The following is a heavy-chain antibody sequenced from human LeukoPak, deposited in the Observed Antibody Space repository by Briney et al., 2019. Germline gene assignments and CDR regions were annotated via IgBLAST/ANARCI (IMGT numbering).Heavy chain of an antibody. J-gene: IGHJ6*02. CDR1: GGSISSYY. Sequence: SETLSLTCTVSGGSISSYYWSLIRQPTGKGLEWIGRMYTSGSTNYNPSLKSRVTMSVDTSKNQFSLKLSSVTAADTAVYYCAREWTDYYDSSGYGMDVWGQGTTVTVSS. CDR3: AREWTDYYDSSGYGMDV. CDR2: MYTSGST. V-gene: IGHV4-4*07. D-gene: IGHD3-22*01.